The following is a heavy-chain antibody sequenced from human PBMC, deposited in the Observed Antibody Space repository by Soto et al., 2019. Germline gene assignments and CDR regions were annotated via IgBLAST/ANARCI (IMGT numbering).Heavy chain of an antibody. V-gene: IGHV6-1*01. J-gene: IGHJ6*02. CDR3: ARDRRAVEMDV. CDR2: TYYRSKWYN. Sequence: QPLSLPSALSAASVASTRAACNLIRHSPSRGLEWLGRTYYRSKWYNDYAVSVKSRITINPDTSKNQFSLQLNSVTPEDTAVYYCARDRRAVEMDVWGQGTTVTGS. D-gene: IGHD6-19*01. CDR1: AASVASTRAA.